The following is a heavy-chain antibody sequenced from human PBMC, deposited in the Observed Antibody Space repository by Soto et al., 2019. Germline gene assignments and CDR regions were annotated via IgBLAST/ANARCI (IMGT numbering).Heavy chain of an antibody. CDR3: AREPGDSALIPYYGMDV. CDR2: INPNSGGT. J-gene: IGHJ6*02. Sequence: ASVKVSCKASGGAFSSYAISWVRQAPVQGLEWMGWINPNSGGTNYAQKFQGWVTMTRDTSISTAYMELSRLRSDDTAVYYCAREPGDSALIPYYGMDVWGQGTTVTVSS. V-gene: IGHV1-2*04. D-gene: IGHD3-10*01. CDR1: GGAFSSYA.